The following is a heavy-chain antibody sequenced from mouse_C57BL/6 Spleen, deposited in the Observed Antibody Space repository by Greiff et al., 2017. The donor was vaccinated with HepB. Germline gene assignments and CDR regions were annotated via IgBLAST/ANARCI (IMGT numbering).Heavy chain of an antibody. J-gene: IGHJ4*01. V-gene: IGHV1-22*01. CDR2: INPNNGGT. D-gene: IGHD1-1*01. Sequence: DVQLQESGPELVKPGASVKMSCKASGYTFTDYNMHWVKQSHGKSLEWIGYINPNNGGTSYNQKFKGKATLAVNKSSSTAYMELRRLTSEDSAVYYCATIYYYGSSSRNYGMDYGGQGTSVTVPP. CDR1: GYTFTDYN. CDR3: ATIYYYGSSSRNYGMDY.